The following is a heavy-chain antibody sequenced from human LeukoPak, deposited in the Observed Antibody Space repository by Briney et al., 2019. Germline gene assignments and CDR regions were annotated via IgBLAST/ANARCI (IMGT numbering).Heavy chain of an antibody. D-gene: IGHD2-2*02. J-gene: IGHJ4*02. CDR2: INHSGST. CDR1: GGSFSGYY. V-gene: IGHV4-34*01. Sequence: KTSETLSLTCAVYGGSFSGYYWSWIRQPPGKGLEWIGEINHSGSTNYNPSLKSRVTISVDTSKNQFSLKLSSVTAADTAVYYCARHRTRYCSSTSCYILGEGGVHFDYWGQGTLVTVSS. CDR3: ARHRTRYCSSTSCYILGEGGVHFDY.